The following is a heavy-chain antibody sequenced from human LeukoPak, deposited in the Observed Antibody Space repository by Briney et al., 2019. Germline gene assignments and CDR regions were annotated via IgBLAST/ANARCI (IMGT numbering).Heavy chain of an antibody. J-gene: IGHJ5*02. CDR3: AKLLGDPNWFDP. CDR1: GFTFSSCG. D-gene: IGHD4-17*01. V-gene: IGHV3-30*18. CDR2: ISYDGSNK. Sequence: GGSLRLSCAASGFTFSSCGMHWVRQAPGKGLEWVAVISYDGSNKYYADSVKGRFTISRDNSKNTLYLQMNSLRAEDTAVYYCAKLLGDPNWFDPWGQGTLVTVSS.